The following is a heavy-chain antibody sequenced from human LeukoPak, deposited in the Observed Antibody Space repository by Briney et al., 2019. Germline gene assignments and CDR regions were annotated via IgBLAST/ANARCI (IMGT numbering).Heavy chain of an antibody. CDR3: ATSDASNYADY. Sequence: ASVTVSCKASGYSFTAYYMHWVRQAPGQGLEWMGWINPNSGGTNYAQRFQGRVTMTRDTSINTGYMELSSLRSDDTAVYYCATSDASNYADYWGQGTLVTVSS. CDR1: GYSFTAYY. V-gene: IGHV1-2*02. J-gene: IGHJ4*02. D-gene: IGHD3-22*01. CDR2: INPNSGGT.